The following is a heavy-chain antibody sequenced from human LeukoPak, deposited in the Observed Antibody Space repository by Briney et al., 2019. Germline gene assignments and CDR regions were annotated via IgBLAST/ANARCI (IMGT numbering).Heavy chain of an antibody. J-gene: IGHJ4*02. V-gene: IGHV3-11*01. CDR1: GFTFSDYY. Sequence: GGSLRLSCAASGFTFSDYYMSWIRQAPGKGLEWVSYISSSGSTIYYADSVKGRFTISRDSAKNSLYLQMNSLRAEDTAVYYCARGYPVVVVAAQFDYWGQGTLVTVSS. CDR2: ISSSGSTI. CDR3: ARGYPVVVVAAQFDY. D-gene: IGHD2-15*01.